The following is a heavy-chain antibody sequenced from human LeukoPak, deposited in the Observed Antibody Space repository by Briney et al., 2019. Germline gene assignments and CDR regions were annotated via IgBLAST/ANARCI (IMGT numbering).Heavy chain of an antibody. Sequence: ASVKASCKASGYTFISYAINWVRQATGQGLEWMGWMNPNSGNTGYAQKFQGRVTMTRNTSISTAYMELSSLRSEDTAVYYCARGLIYCSSTSCYFFYYYYGMDVWGQGTTVTVPS. CDR2: MNPNSGNT. CDR3: ARGLIYCSSTSCYFFYYYYGMDV. CDR1: GYTFISYA. D-gene: IGHD2-2*01. J-gene: IGHJ6*02. V-gene: IGHV1-8*01.